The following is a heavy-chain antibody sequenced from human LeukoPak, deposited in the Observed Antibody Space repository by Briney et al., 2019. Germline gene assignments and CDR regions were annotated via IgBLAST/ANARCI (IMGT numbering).Heavy chain of an antibody. Sequence: GASVKVSCKASGYIFTDYYMHWVRQAPGQELGWMGRINPNSGGTNYAQKFQGRVTMTRDTSISTAYMELSRLRSDDTAVYYCARPIGIAGSYDYWGQGTLVTVSS. CDR1: GYIFTDYY. V-gene: IGHV1/OR15-1*04. CDR3: ARPIGIAGSYDY. CDR2: INPNSGGT. J-gene: IGHJ4*02. D-gene: IGHD6-13*01.